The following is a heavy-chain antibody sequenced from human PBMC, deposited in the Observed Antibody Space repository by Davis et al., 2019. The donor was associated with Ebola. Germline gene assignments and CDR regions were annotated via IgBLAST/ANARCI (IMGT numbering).Heavy chain of an antibody. J-gene: IGHJ3*02. CDR1: GFTFNNYA. D-gene: IGHD1-26*01. V-gene: IGHV3-64D*06. CDR2: INDNGGTT. Sequence: GESLKISCSASGFTFNNYAMHWVRQAPGRGLDFVYGINDNGGTTHYADSVKGRFTISRDDSRSTVYLQMSSLTVEDTALYYCVKDRRGSYAFDIWGQGTMVTVSS. CDR3: VKDRRGSYAFDI.